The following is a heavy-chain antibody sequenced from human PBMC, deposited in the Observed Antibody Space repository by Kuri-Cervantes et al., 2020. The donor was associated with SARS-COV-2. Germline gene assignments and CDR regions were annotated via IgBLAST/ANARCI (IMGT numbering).Heavy chain of an antibody. J-gene: IGHJ4*02. CDR2: ISSSGSTI. D-gene: IGHD4-17*01. V-gene: IGHV3-48*03. CDR3: ASSTVTLFDY. CDR1: GFTFGSYE. Sequence: GESLKISCAASGFTFGSYEMNWVRQAPGKGLEWVSYISSSGSTIYYADSVKGRFTISRDNAKNSLYLQMNSLRAEDTAVYYCASSTVTLFDYWGQGTLVTVSS.